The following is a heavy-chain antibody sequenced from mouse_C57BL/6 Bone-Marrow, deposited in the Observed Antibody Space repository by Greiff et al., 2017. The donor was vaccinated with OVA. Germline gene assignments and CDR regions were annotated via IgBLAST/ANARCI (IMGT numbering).Heavy chain of an antibody. CDR1: GYTFTSYW. V-gene: IGHV1-52*01. D-gene: IGHD2-5*01. J-gene: IGHJ2*01. Sequence: QVHVKQSGAELVRPGSSVKLSCKASGYTFTSYWMHWVKQRPIQGLEWIGNIDPSDSETHYNQKFKDKATLTVDKSSSTAYMQLSSLTSEDSAVYYCARSGSNYPHYFDYWGQGTTLTVSS. CDR3: ARSGSNYPHYFDY. CDR2: IDPSDSET.